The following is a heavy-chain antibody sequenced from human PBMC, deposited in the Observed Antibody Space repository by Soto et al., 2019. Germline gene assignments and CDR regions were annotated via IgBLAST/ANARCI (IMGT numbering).Heavy chain of an antibody. CDR1: GGSISSGGYY. CDR2: IYYSGST. V-gene: IGHV4-31*03. CDR3: ARGGRRSPAMDV. Sequence: QVQLQESGPGLVRPSQTLSLTCTVSGGSISSGGYYWSWIRQHPGKGLEWIGYIYYSGSTYYNPSLKSRVTISVDTSKNQFSLKLSSVTAADTAVYYCARGGRRSPAMDVWGQGTTVTVSS. J-gene: IGHJ6*02.